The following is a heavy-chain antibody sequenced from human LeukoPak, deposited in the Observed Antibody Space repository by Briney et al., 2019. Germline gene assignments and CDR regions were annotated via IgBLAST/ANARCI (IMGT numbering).Heavy chain of an antibody. CDR1: GFTSSNYA. Sequence: GGSLRLSCGASGFTSSNYAMRSVRDAPGKGLEWGSTISGSGISTYYADSVKGRFTISRYISKKTLFLQMNSLRAEDTALYFCTKDIDSGNYFASDIWGQGTMVIVSS. CDR3: TKDIDSGNYFASDI. V-gene: IGHV3-23*01. D-gene: IGHD1-26*01. CDR2: ISGSGIST. J-gene: IGHJ3*02.